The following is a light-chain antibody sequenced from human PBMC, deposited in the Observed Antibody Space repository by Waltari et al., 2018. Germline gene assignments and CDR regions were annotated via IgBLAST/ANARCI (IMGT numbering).Light chain of an antibody. CDR3: AVWDDSLGGV. CDR2: NDN. J-gene: IGLJ3*02. CDR1: NSNIGGNF. Sequence: QSVLTQPPPLSGTPGQRVTISCSGSNSNIGGNFVTWYQQLPGKAPKLLIYNDNQGPSGVPDRFSASKSGTSAALAITGLQSEDEADYYCAVWDDSLGGVFGGGTKLTVL. V-gene: IGLV1-44*01.